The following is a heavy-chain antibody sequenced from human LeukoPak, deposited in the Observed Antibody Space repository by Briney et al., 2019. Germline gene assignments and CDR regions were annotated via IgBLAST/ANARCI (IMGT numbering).Heavy chain of an antibody. CDR2: IYTSGSI. J-gene: IGHJ4*02. CDR1: GGSISSGSYY. CDR3: SRRTAAGKGAFHY. Sequence: SETLSLTCTVSGGSISSGSYYWSWIRQPAGKGLEWIGRIYTSGSINYNPSLKSRVTISVDTSKNQFSLKLSSVTAADTVVYYGSRRTAAGKGAFHYWGQGTLVTVSS. V-gene: IGHV4-61*02. D-gene: IGHD6-13*01.